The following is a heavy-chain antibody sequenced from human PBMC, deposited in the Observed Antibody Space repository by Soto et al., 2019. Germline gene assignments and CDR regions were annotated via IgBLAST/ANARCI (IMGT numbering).Heavy chain of an antibody. CDR2: IVVGSGNT. Sequence: SLKVSCKASGFTFTSSAVQWVRQARGQRLEWIGWIVVGSGNTNYAQKFQERVTITRDMSTSTAYMELSSLRSEDTAVYYCAAARIVGATISFDYWGQGTLVTVSS. D-gene: IGHD1-26*01. J-gene: IGHJ4*02. CDR3: AAARIVGATISFDY. CDR1: GFTFTSSA. V-gene: IGHV1-58*01.